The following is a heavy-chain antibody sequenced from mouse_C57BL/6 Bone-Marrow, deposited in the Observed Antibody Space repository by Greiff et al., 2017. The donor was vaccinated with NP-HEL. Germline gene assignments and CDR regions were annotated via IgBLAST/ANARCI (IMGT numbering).Heavy chain of an antibody. Sequence: QVQLQQPGAELVRPGSSVKLSCKASGYTFTSYWMDWVKQRPGHGLEWIGNIYPSDSETHYNQKFKDKATLTVDKSSSTAYMQLSSLTSEDSAVYYCASLLWAMDYWGQGTSVTVSS. J-gene: IGHJ4*01. CDR3: ASLLWAMDY. V-gene: IGHV1-61*01. CDR1: GYTFTSYW. CDR2: IYPSDSET. D-gene: IGHD2-1*01.